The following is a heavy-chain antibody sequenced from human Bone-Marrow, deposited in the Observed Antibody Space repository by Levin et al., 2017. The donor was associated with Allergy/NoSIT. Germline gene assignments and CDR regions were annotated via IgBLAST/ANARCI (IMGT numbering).Heavy chain of an antibody. Sequence: VASVKVSCKASGFTFTTYGLTWVRQAPGRGLEWMGWVSAYSGNTNYALNLQDRVTMTTDTATNTAYMEPSSLRSDDTAIYYCARGHFPYYYYGMDVWGQGTTVVVSS. V-gene: IGHV1-18*01. CDR2: VSAYSGNT. J-gene: IGHJ6*02. CDR3: ARGHFPYYYYGMDV. CDR1: GFTFTTYG.